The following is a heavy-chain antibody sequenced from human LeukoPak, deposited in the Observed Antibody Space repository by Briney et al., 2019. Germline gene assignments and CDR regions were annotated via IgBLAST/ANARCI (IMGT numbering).Heavy chain of an antibody. CDR3: AREKYRSGFDY. CDR2: IIPIFGTA. Sequence: ASVKVSCKASGGTFSSYAISWVRQAPGQGLEWMGGIIPIFGTANYAQKFQGRVTMTTDTSTTTAYMELTSLRSDDTAVYYCAREKYRSGFDYWGQGTPVTVSS. J-gene: IGHJ4*02. V-gene: IGHV1-69*05. D-gene: IGHD5-12*01. CDR1: GGTFSSYA.